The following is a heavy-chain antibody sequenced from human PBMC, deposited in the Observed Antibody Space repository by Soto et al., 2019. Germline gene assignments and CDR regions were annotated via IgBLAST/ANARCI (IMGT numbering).Heavy chain of an antibody. D-gene: IGHD5-12*01. CDR2: IWYDGSNK. V-gene: IGHV3-33*01. CDR1: GFTFSSYG. J-gene: IGHJ6*02. Sequence: QPGGSLRLSCAASGFTFSSYGMHWVRQAPGKGLEWVAVIWYDGSNKYYADSVKGRFTISRDNSKNTLYLQMNSLRAEDTAVYYCARDIVATTDYYYGMDVWGQGTTVTVSS. CDR3: ARDIVATTDYYYGMDV.